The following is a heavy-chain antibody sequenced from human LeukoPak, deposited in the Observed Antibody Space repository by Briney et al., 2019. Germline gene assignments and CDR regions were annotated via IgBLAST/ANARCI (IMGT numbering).Heavy chain of an antibody. CDR3: AKMNGYFEY. CDR1: GLTFSNHG. CDR2: ITGDGTTT. Sequence: PGGSLRLSCEASGLTFSNHGMSWVRQAPGKGLQWVSAITGDGTTTYYADSVKGRLTISRDSSKNMLYLQMSSLRAEDTAVYYCAKMNGYFEYWGQGALVPVSS. V-gene: IGHV3-23*01. J-gene: IGHJ4*02. D-gene: IGHD1-1*01.